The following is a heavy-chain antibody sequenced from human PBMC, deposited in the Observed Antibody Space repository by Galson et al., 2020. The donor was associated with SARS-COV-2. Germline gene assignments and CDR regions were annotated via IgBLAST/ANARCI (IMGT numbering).Heavy chain of an antibody. CDR1: GFTFSSYA. CDR3: AKEEKNREADAFDI. J-gene: IGHJ3*02. V-gene: IGHV3-23*01. CDR2: ISSNGART. Sequence: SVKVSCAASGFTFSSYAMSWVRQAPGKGLEWVSAISSNGARTHYADSVKGRFTISRDNSKSTLYLQMTSLRAEDTAWYYCAKEEKNREADAFDIWGQGTMVTVSS. D-gene: IGHD1-26*01.